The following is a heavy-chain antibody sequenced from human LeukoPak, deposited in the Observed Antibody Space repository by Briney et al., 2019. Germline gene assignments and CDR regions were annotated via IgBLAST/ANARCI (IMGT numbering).Heavy chain of an antibody. D-gene: IGHD5-18*01. Sequence: SETLSLTCTVSGGSISSGGYYWSWIRQHPGKGLEWIGYIYYSGSTYYNPSLKSRVTISVDTSKNQFSLKLSSVTAADTAVYYCARSRSGYSYDHAAFEIWGQGTMVTVSS. V-gene: IGHV4-31*03. CDR3: ARSRSGYSYDHAAFEI. CDR1: GGSISSGGYY. CDR2: IYYSGST. J-gene: IGHJ3*02.